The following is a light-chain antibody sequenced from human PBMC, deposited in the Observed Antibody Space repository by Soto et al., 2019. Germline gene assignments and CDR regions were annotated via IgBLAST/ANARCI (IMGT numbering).Light chain of an antibody. Sequence: IVLTQSPGTLSLSPGERATLPCRASQSVSSNYLAWYQQKPGQAPRLLIYGASSRATGIPDRFSGSGSGTDFTLTIRRLEPEDFAVYYCQKYGSSGTFGQGTKVDIK. CDR2: GAS. J-gene: IGKJ1*01. CDR3: QKYGSSGT. V-gene: IGKV3-20*01. CDR1: QSVSSNY.